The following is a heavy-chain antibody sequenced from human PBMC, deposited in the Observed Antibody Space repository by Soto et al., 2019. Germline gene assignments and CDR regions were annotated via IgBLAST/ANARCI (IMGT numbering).Heavy chain of an antibody. CDR2: FNPSICGT. CDR1: GYTFTGYY. Sequence: ASVKVSCKASGYTFTGYYMHWVRQAPGQGLDWMVLFNPSICGTNYAQNFQVWVTMTRVISFSTAYMELSRLSFDDTAVYYCAVVHKLEPNYFKHWGQGTLVTVSS. D-gene: IGHD1-7*01. J-gene: IGHJ1*01. CDR3: AVVHKLEPNYFKH. V-gene: IGHV1-2*04.